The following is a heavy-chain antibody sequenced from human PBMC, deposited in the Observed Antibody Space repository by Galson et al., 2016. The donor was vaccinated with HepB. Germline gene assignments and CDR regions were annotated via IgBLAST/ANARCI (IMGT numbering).Heavy chain of an antibody. J-gene: IGHJ4*02. V-gene: IGHV3-30*18. D-gene: IGHD2-2*01. CDR1: GFTFSGYG. Sequence: SLRLSCAASGFTFSGYGMHWGRQAPGTGLGWVAADSMAGRRKWYAESVEGRFTISRDNSKNTLYLQMSSLRPEDTAVYYCVKGGCYDRKGFDYWGQGTLVTVSS. CDR2: DSMAGRRK. CDR3: VKGGCYDRKGFDY.